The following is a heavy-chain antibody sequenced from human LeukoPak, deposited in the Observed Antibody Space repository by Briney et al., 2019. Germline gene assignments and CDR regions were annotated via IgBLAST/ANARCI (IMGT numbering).Heavy chain of an antibody. D-gene: IGHD3-3*01. CDR2: ISPYNGNT. J-gene: IGHJ4*02. V-gene: IGHV1-18*01. Sequence: ASVKVSCKTSGYTFRNYGITWVRQIPGQGLEWMGWISPYNGNTNYAQKLQGRVTMTTDTSTSTAYMELRSLRSDDTAVYYCARDAPYDLWSGYYGRGWGDFDYWGQGTLVTVSS. CDR1: GYTFRNYG. CDR3: ARDAPYDLWSGYYGRGWGDFDY.